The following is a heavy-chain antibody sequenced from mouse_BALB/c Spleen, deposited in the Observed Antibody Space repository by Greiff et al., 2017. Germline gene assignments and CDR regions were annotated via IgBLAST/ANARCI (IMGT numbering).Heavy chain of an antibody. CDR1: GFTFSSFG. D-gene: IGHD2-3*01. V-gene: IGHV5-17*02. Sequence: EVKLVESGGGLVQPGGSWKLSCAASGFTFSSFGMHWVRQAPEKGLEWVAYISSGSSTIYYADTVKGRFTISRDNPKNTLFLQMTSLRSEDTAMYYCARGSYDGPFYAMDYWGQGTSVTVSS. J-gene: IGHJ4*01. CDR2: ISSGSSTI. CDR3: ARGSYDGPFYAMDY.